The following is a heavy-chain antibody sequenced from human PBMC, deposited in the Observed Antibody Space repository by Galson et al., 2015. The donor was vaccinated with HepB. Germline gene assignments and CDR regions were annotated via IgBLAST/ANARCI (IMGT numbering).Heavy chain of an antibody. CDR1: GYSFTSYW. CDR2: IYPGDSDT. J-gene: IGHJ5*02. Sequence: QSGAEVKKPGESLKISCKGFGYSFTSYWIGWVRQMPGKGLEWMGIIYPGDSDTRYSPSFQGQVAISADKSITTAYLQWSSLKASDTAIYYCARQGRRGYNWFDPWGQGTLVTVSS. V-gene: IGHV5-51*01. D-gene: IGHD3-10*01. CDR3: ARQGRRGYNWFDP.